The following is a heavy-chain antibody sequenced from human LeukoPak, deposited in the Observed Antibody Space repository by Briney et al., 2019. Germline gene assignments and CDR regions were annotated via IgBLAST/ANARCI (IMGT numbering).Heavy chain of an antibody. V-gene: IGHV3-23*01. CDR2: ISSSGDTT. CDR1: GFTFSSYA. J-gene: IGHJ4*02. Sequence: GGSLRLSCTASGFTFSSYAMTWVRQAPGKGLEWVSTISSSGDTTYYADSVKGRFTISRDNSKNTLYLLMNSLRAKDTAVYYCGKLGIVPYWGQGTQVTVSS. D-gene: IGHD7-27*01. CDR3: GKLGIVPY.